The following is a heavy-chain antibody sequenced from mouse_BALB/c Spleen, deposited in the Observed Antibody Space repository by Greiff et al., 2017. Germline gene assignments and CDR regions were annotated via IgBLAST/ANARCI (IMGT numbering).Heavy chain of an antibody. CDR3: RRAYYPDAMDY. Sequence: EVQGVESGGGLVKPGGSLKLSCAASGFTFSDYYMYWVRQPPEKRLEWVATISDGGSYTYYPDSVKGRFTISRDNAKNNLYLQISSLKSEDTAMYYCRRAYYPDAMDYWGQGTSVTVSS. D-gene: IGHD1-1*01. CDR2: ISDGGSYT. CDR1: GFTFSDYY. J-gene: IGHJ4*01. V-gene: IGHV5-4*02.